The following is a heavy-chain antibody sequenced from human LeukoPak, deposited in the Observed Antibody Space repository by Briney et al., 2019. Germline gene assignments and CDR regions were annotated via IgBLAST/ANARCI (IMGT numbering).Heavy chain of an antibody. CDR3: ARDPNYDFWSGSKNPYYYMDV. V-gene: IGHV4-30-2*01. D-gene: IGHD3-3*01. CDR2: IYHSGST. J-gene: IGHJ6*03. Sequence: SETLSLTCTVSGGSISSGGYYWSWIRQPPGKGLEWIGYIYHSGSTYYNPSLKSRVTISVDRSKNQFSLKLSSVTAADTAVYYCARDPNYDFWSGSKNPYYYMDVWGKGTTVTVSS. CDR1: GGSISSGGYY.